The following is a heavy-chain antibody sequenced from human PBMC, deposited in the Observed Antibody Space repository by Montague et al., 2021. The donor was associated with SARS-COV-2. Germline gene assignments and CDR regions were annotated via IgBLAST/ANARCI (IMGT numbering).Heavy chain of an antibody. D-gene: IGHD1-26*01. CDR1: GGSISSSSYY. Sequence: SETLSLTCTVSGGSISSSSYYWGWIRQPPGKGLEWIGSIFYSGSTDYNPSLKSQVTISVDTSKRYFSLRLNFLTATDTAVYYCARGHIFGPGARGFEHWGQGTLVTVAS. CDR3: ARGHIFGPGARGFEH. J-gene: IGHJ4*02. V-gene: IGHV4-39*02. CDR2: IFYSGST.